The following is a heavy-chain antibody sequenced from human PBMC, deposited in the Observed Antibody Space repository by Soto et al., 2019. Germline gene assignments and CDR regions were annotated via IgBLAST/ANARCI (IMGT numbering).Heavy chain of an antibody. CDR3: ARAQGGYSGSYRFDY. D-gene: IGHD1-26*01. CDR2: INAGNGNT. Sequence: ASVNVSCKASGYTFTSYAMHWVRQAPGQRLEWMGWINAGNGNTKYSQKFQGRVTITRDTSASTAYMELSSLRSEDMAVYYCARAQGGYSGSYRFDYWGQGTLVTVSS. V-gene: IGHV1-3*01. CDR1: GYTFTSYA. J-gene: IGHJ4*02.